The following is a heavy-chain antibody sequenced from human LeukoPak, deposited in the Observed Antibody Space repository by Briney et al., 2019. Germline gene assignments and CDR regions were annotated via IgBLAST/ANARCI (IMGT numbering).Heavy chain of an antibody. CDR2: IIPILGIA. CDR1: GYTFTGYY. D-gene: IGHD3-22*01. Sequence: GASVKVSCKASGYTFTGYYMHWVRQAPGQGLEWMGRIIPILGIANYAQKFQGRVTITADKSTSTAYMELSSLRSEDTAVYYCARDSTYYDSSGLPNFDYWGQGTLVTVSS. V-gene: IGHV1-69*04. CDR3: ARDSTYYDSSGLPNFDY. J-gene: IGHJ4*02.